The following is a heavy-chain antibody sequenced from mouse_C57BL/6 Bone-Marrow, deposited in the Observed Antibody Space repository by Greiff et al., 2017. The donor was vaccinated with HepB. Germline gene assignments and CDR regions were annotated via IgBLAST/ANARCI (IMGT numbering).Heavy chain of an antibody. CDR1: GFNIKDYY. Sequence: VQLQQSGAELVRPGASVKLSCTASGFNIKDYYMHWVKQRPEQGLEWIGRIDPEDGDTEYAPKFQGKATMTADTSSNTAYLQLSSLTSEDTAVYYCTPYYYGSSYYFDYWGQGTTHTVSS. V-gene: IGHV14-1*01. J-gene: IGHJ2*01. CDR3: TPYYYGSSYYFDY. D-gene: IGHD1-1*01. CDR2: IDPEDGDT.